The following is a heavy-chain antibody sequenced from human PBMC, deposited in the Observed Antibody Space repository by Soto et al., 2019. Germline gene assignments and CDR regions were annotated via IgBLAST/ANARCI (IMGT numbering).Heavy chain of an antibody. J-gene: IGHJ3*02. V-gene: IGHV4-4*02. CDR3: ARVGYSSGRSDAFDI. CDR2: IYHSGST. CDR1: GGSISSSNW. D-gene: IGHD6-19*01. Sequence: SETLSLTCAVSGGSISSSNWWSWVRQPPGKGLEWIGEIYHSGSTNYNPSLKSRVTISVDKSKNQFSLKLSSVTAADTAVYYCARVGYSSGRSDAFDIWGQGTMVT.